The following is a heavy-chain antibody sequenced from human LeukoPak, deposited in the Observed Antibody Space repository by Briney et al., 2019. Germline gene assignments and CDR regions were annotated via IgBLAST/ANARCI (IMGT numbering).Heavy chain of an antibody. Sequence: SETLSLTCTVSGYSISSGYYWGWIRQSPGKGLEWIGSIYHSGSTYYNPSLKSRVTISVDTSKNQFSLKLSSVTAADTAVYYCARGDPSDFWSGSLYYFDYWGQGTLVTVSS. CDR1: GYSISSGYY. J-gene: IGHJ4*02. V-gene: IGHV4-38-2*02. CDR2: IYHSGST. CDR3: ARGDPSDFWSGSLYYFDY. D-gene: IGHD3-3*01.